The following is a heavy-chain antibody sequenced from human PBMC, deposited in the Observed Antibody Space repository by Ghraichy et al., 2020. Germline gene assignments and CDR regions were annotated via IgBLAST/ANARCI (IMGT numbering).Heavy chain of an antibody. V-gene: IGHV1-69*13. CDR1: GGTFSSYA. Sequence: SVKVSCKASGGTFSSYAISWVRQAPGQGLEWMGGIIPIFGTANYAQKFQGRVTITADESTSTAYMELSSLRSEDTAVYYCARGTPGKRYSYGYWGQGTLVTVSS. J-gene: IGHJ4*02. CDR2: IIPIFGTA. D-gene: IGHD5-18*01. CDR3: ARGTPGKRYSYGY.